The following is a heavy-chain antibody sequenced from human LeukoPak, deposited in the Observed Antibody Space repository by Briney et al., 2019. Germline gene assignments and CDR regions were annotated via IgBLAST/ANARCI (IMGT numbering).Heavy chain of an antibody. V-gene: IGHV3-23*01. J-gene: IGHJ4*02. CDR2: TSDSGGST. D-gene: IGHD1-26*01. CDR1: GDTSSKHA. CDR3: AKGGGSRNFDY. Sequence: GGSLRHSSVPPGDTSSKHAMCAGCQAPGKGLDCVSLTSDSGGSTYYADSVKGRCTLSRDNSKNTLYLPINRPSADDTAVYYCAKGGGSRNFDYWGQGTLVAVSS.